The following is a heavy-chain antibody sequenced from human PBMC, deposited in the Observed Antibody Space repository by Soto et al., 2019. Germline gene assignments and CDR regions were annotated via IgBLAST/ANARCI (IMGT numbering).Heavy chain of an antibody. J-gene: IGHJ6*02. V-gene: IGHV1-69*13. D-gene: IGHD3-10*01. CDR1: GGTFSSYA. CDR2: IIPIFGTA. CDR3: AREEPRGGYYYGMDV. Sequence: SLKLSCKASGGTFSSYAISWVRQAPGQGLEWMGGIIPIFGTANYAQKFQGRVTITADESTSTAYMELSSLRSEDTAVYYCAREEPRGGYYYGMDVWGQGTTVTVSS.